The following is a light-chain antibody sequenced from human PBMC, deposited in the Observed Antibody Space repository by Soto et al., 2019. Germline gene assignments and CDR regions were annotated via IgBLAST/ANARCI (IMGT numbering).Light chain of an antibody. Sequence: EIVLTQSPDTLSLSPVERATLSCRDSQTSGGNYLAWYQQRPGQPPRLLIYGTSSRATGVPDRFSGSGSGTGFTLTITRLEPEDFAVYYCQRHGASLHTFGQGTNLEIK. CDR3: QRHGASLHT. CDR1: QTSGGNY. J-gene: IGKJ2*01. CDR2: GTS. V-gene: IGKV3-20*01.